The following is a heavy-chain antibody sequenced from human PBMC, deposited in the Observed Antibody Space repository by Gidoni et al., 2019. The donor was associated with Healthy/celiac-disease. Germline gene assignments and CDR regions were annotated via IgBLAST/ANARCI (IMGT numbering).Heavy chain of an antibody. CDR3: ARTVVPAAPADY. CDR2: ISYDGSNK. V-gene: IGHV3-30-3*01. D-gene: IGHD2-2*01. Sequence: QVQLVESGGGVVQPGRSLRLSCAASGCTFSSYAMHWVRPAPGKGLEWVAVISYDGSNKYYADSVKGRFTISRDNSKNTLYLQMNSLRAEDTAVYYCARTVVPAAPADYWGQGTLVTVSS. J-gene: IGHJ4*02. CDR1: GCTFSSYA.